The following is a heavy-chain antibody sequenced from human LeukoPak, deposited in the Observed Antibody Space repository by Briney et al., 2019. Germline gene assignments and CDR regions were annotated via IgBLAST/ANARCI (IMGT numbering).Heavy chain of an antibody. CDR3: ARGNTVVSRFDAFDI. V-gene: IGHV4-34*01. Sequence: SETLSLTCAVYGGPLSGYYGSWIRQPPGKGLEWIGEINHSGSTNYNPSLKSRVTISVDTSKNQFSLKLSSVTAADTAVYYCARGNTVVSRFDAFDIWGQGTMVTVSS. J-gene: IGHJ3*02. D-gene: IGHD4-23*01. CDR1: GGPLSGYY. CDR2: INHSGST.